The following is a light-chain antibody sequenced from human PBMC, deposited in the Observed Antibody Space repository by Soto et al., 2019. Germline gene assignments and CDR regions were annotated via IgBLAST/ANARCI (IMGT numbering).Light chain of an antibody. CDR1: NSDVGSYNY. V-gene: IGLV2-14*03. Sequence: HSVLPHPASVSGSPGQSITISGTGTNSDVGSYNYVSWHQQHPGKAPKLMIYNVYDRASGISNRFSGSKSGNTASLTISGLQGEDEADYYCSSYTISRTYVFGTGTKVTAL. CDR3: SSYTISRTYV. CDR2: NVY. J-gene: IGLJ1*01.